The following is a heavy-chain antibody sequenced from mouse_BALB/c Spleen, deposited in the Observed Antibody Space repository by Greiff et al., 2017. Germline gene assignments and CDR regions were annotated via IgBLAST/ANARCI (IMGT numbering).Heavy chain of an antibody. Sequence: EVHLVESGGGLVKLGGSLKLSCAASGFTFSSYYMSWVRQTPEKRLELVAAINSNGGSTYYPDTVKGRFTISRDNAKNTLYLQMSSLKSEDTALYYCARRDGYSFYWYFDVWGAGTTVTVSS. CDR3: ARRDGYSFYWYFDV. CDR1: GFTFSSYY. D-gene: IGHD2-3*01. J-gene: IGHJ1*01. V-gene: IGHV5-6-2*01. CDR2: INSNGGST.